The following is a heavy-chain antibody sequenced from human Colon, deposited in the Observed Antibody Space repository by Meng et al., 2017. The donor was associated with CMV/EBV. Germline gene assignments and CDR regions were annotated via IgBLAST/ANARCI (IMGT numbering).Heavy chain of an antibody. J-gene: IGHJ4*02. CDR2: IYYSGST. Sequence: LRLSCTVSGGSISSGDYYWSWIRQPPGKGLKWIGYIYYSGSTYYNPSLKSRVTISVDTSKNQFSLKLSSVTAADTAVYYCARESLTEGYWGQGTLVTVSS. CDR3: ARESLTEGY. V-gene: IGHV4-30-4*08. CDR1: GGSISSGDYY.